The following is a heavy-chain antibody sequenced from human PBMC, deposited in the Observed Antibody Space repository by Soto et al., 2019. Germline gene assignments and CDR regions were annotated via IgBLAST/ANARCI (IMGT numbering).Heavy chain of an antibody. Sequence: EVQLWESGGGLVQPGGSLRLSCAASGSTFSSYAMSWVRQAPGKGLEWVSVISGSGDSTYYADSVKGRFTISRDNSKNPLYVQMNSLRAEDTAVYYCARELGYCSGGSCYMDGAFDFWGQGTMVTASS. J-gene: IGHJ3*01. D-gene: IGHD2-15*01. V-gene: IGHV3-23*01. CDR3: ARELGYCSGGSCYMDGAFDF. CDR2: ISGSGDST. CDR1: GSTFSSYA.